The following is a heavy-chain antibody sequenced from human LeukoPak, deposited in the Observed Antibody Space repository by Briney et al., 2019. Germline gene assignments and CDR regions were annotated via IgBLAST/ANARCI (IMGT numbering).Heavy chain of an antibody. CDR3: ATHEYYDSSGYDY. V-gene: IGHV3-7*03. J-gene: IGHJ4*02. CDR2: INHNGNVN. Sequence: GGSLRLSCAASGFTFSSYWINWARQAPGKGLEWVASINHNGNVNYYVDSVKGRFTISRDNAKNSLYLQMSNLRAEDTAVYYCATHEYYDSSGYDYWGQGTLVTVSS. CDR1: GFTFSSYW. D-gene: IGHD3-22*01.